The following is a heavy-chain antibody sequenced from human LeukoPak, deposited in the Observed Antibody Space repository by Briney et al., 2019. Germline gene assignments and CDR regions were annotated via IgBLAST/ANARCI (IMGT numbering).Heavy chain of an antibody. CDR1: GFTFDDYA. CDR2: ISWNSGSI. J-gene: IGHJ4*02. Sequence: PGGSLRLSCAASGFTFDDYAMHWVRQAPGKGLEWVSGISWNSGSIGYADSVKGRFTISRDNAKNSLYLQMNSLRAEDTALYYCTTDWVAVADFFDYWGQGTLVTVSS. CDR3: TTDWVAVADFFDY. V-gene: IGHV3-9*01. D-gene: IGHD6-19*01.